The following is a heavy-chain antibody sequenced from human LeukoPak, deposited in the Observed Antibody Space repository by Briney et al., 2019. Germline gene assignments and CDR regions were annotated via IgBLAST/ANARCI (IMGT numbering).Heavy chain of an antibody. CDR3: ARFAGGSSGYLYYMDG. Sequence: SETLSLTCTVSGYSISSGYYWGWIRQPPGKGLEWIGSFYYSGNTYYNPSLKSRVTISADTSKNQFSLKVNSVTAADTAVYYCARFAGGSSGYLYYMDGWGKGTTVTVSS. D-gene: IGHD6-19*01. CDR2: FYYSGNT. J-gene: IGHJ6*03. V-gene: IGHV4-38-2*02. CDR1: GYSISSGYY.